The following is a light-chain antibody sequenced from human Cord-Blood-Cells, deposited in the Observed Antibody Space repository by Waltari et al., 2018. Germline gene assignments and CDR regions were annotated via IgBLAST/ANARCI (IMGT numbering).Light chain of an antibody. Sequence: SYELTQPPSVSVSPGQTASITCSGDKLGDKYACWYQQKPGQSPVLVIYQDSKRPSGILERFSGSNSGTTATLTISGTQAMDEADYYCQAWDSSTLVFGGGTKLTVL. CDR2: QDS. CDR1: KLGDKY. CDR3: QAWDSSTLV. V-gene: IGLV3-1*01. J-gene: IGLJ3*02.